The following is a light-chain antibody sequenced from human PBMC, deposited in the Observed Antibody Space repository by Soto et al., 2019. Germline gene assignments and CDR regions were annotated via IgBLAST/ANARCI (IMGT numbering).Light chain of an antibody. Sequence: QSVLTQPASVSGSPGQSITITCTGTRSDIGAYNFVSWYQQHPGEVPKLMLYDVSIRPSGVSNRFSGSKSGNTASLTISGLRAGGEAYYYCPLWTPGPPMMFGGGTKLPVL. V-gene: IGLV2-14*03. CDR1: RSDIGAYNF. CDR3: PLWTPGPPMM. CDR2: DVS. J-gene: IGLJ3*02.